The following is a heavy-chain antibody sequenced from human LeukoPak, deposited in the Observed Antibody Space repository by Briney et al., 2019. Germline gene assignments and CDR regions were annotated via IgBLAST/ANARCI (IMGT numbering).Heavy chain of an antibody. CDR2: INPNSGGT. Sequence: GASVKVSCKASGYTFTGYYMHWVRQAPGQGLEWMGWINPNSGGTNYAQKFQGRVTMTRDTSISTAYMELRRLRSDDTAMYYCARDSGSGNYYDSWGQGTLVTVSS. V-gene: IGHV1-2*02. D-gene: IGHD3-10*01. CDR3: ARDSGSGNYYDS. CDR1: GYTFTGYY. J-gene: IGHJ4*02.